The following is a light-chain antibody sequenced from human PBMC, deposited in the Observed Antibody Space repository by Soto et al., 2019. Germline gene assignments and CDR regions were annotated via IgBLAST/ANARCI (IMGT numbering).Light chain of an antibody. J-gene: IGLJ2*01. CDR3: CSYAGSSTLV. V-gene: IGLV2-23*02. CDR1: SSDVGSYNL. Sequence: QSALTQPASVSGSPGQSITISCTGTSSDVGSYNLVSWYQQHPGKAPKLMIYEVSKRASGVSNRFSGSKSGNTASLTISGLQAEDEVDYYCCSYAGSSTLVFGGGTKLTVL. CDR2: EVS.